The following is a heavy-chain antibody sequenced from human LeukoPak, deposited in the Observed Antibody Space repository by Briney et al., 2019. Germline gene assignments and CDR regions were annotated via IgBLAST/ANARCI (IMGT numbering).Heavy chain of an antibody. CDR1: GDSVSINSAA. CDR2: TYYRSTWYN. V-gene: IGHV6-1*01. CDR3: ARERGSPTWFDY. J-gene: IGHJ4*02. D-gene: IGHD1-26*01. Sequence: SPTLSLTCAISGDSVSINSAAWNWIRQSPSRGLEWLGRTYYRSTWYNDYAVSVQSRITIHPDTSKNQFSLQLNSLTPEDTAVYFCARERGSPTWFDYWGQGTLVTVSS.